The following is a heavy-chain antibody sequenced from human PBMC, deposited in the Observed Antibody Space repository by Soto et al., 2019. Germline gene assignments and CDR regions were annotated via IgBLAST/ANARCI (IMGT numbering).Heavy chain of an antibody. J-gene: IGHJ3*02. CDR1: GFTFSSYS. V-gene: IGHV3-21*01. CDR3: ARASCGGDCYSHAFDI. CDR2: ISSSSSYI. D-gene: IGHD2-21*02. Sequence: GGSLRLSCAASGFTFSSYSMNWVRQAPGKGLEWVSSISSSSSYIYYADSVKGRFTISRDNAKNSLYLQMNSLRAEDTAVYYCARASCGGDCYSHAFDIWGQGTMVTVSS.